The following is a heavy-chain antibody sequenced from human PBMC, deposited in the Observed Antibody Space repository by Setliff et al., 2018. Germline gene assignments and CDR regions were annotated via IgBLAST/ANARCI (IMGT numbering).Heavy chain of an antibody. V-gene: IGHV1-2*02. J-gene: IGHJ6*03. CDR1: GYTFTTHG. CDR3: AKEGNKYGYYMDV. Sequence: GASVKVSCKASGYTFTTHGISWVRQAPGQGLEWMGWINPNSGGTNYAQKFQGRVTMTRDTSITTAYMDLTSLRSDDTAVYYCAKEGNKYGYYMDVWGKGTTVTVSS. CDR2: INPNSGGT. D-gene: IGHD1-1*01.